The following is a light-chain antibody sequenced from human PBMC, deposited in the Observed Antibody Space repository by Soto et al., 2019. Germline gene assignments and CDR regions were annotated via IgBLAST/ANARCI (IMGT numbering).Light chain of an antibody. Sequence: QSALTQPASVSGSPGQSITISCSGTTSDIGGYNYVSWYQHHPGKVPKVIIYEVRNRPSGVSNRFSGSKSGNTASLPISGLQAEDEADDYCCSYTISATLVFGGGTKLTVL. CDR3: CSYTISATLV. J-gene: IGLJ3*02. CDR1: TSDIGGYNY. CDR2: EVR. V-gene: IGLV2-14*01.